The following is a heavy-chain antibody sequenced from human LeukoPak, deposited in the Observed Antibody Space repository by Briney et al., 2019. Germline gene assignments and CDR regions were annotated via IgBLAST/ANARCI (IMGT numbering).Heavy chain of an antibody. CDR2: IIPIFGTA. D-gene: IGHD2-21*02. V-gene: IGHV1-69*01. J-gene: IGHJ6*02. Sequence: GSSVKVSCKASGGTFSSYAISWVRQAPGQGLEWMGGIIPIFGTANYAQKFQGRVTITADESTSTAYMELSSLRSEDTAVYYCASPAHIVVVTAMDYYGMDVWGQGTTVTVSS. CDR3: ASPAHIVVVTAMDYYGMDV. CDR1: GGTFSSYA.